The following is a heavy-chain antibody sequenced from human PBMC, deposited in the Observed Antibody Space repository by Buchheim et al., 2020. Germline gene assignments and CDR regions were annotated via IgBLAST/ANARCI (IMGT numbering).Heavy chain of an antibody. CDR1: GFNFGTLW. D-gene: IGHD3-10*01. J-gene: IGHJ4*02. V-gene: IGHV3-7*01. CDR2: INQNGGEK. CDR3: ARAGSVGSVDF. Sequence: EVQLVESGGGLGRPGGSLRLSCVASGFNFGTLWMSWVRQVPGKGLEWVANINQNGGEKYYVDSVEGRFTISRDNAKNSLYLQISSLRVEDTAVYYCARAGSVGSVDFWGQGTL.